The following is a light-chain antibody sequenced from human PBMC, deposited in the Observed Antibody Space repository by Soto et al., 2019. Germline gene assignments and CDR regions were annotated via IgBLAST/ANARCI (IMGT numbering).Light chain of an antibody. V-gene: IGLV8-61*01. CDR1: SGSVSTSYY. CDR3: MVYMGSGLWV. J-gene: IGLJ3*02. CDR2: NTN. Sequence: QTVVTQEPSFSVSPGRTVTLTCGLSSGSVSTSYYPSWYQQTPGQAPRTLIYNTNTRSSGVPALFAGSILGNKAALTITGAQADDESDYSCMVYMGSGLWVFGGGTKLTVL.